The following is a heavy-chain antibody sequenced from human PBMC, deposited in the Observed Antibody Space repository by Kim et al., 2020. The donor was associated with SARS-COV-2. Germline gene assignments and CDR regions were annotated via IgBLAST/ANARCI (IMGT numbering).Heavy chain of an antibody. Sequence: GGSLRLSCAASGFTFDDYAMHWVRQAPGKGLEWVSGISWNSGSIGYADSVKGRFTISRDNAKNSLYLQMNSLRAEDTALYYCAKEKYSSSWYPTGWFDP. CDR2: ISWNSGSI. CDR3: AKEKYSSSWYPTGWFDP. J-gene: IGHJ5*02. V-gene: IGHV3-9*01. D-gene: IGHD6-13*01. CDR1: GFTFDDYA.